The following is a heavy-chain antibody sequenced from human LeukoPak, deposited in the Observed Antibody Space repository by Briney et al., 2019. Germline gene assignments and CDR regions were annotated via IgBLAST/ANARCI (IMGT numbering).Heavy chain of an antibody. CDR2: INPKSGGT. CDR1: GYTFTNYY. V-gene: IGHV1-2*02. Sequence: ASVKVSCKASGYTFTNYYTHWVRQAPGQGLEWMGWINPKSGGTNYAQKFQDRVTMTRDTSISTAYMEVSGLRSDDTAVYYCARPGSRRDWDAFDRWGQGTMVTVSS. D-gene: IGHD2-21*02. CDR3: ARPGSRRDWDAFDR. J-gene: IGHJ3*02.